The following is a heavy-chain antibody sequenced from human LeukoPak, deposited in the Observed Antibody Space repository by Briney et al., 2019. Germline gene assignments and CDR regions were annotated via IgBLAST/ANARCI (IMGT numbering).Heavy chain of an antibody. J-gene: IGHJ6*02. CDR3: ARGRSYSYGMDV. CDR2: INHSGST. V-gene: IGHV4-34*01. Sequence: SETLSLTCAVYGGSFSNYYWSWIRQSPGKGLEWIGEINHSGSTNYSPSLKSRVTISVDTSKNQFSLKMTSVTVADTAVYYCARGRSYSYGMDVWGQGTTVTVSS. CDR1: GGSFSNYY.